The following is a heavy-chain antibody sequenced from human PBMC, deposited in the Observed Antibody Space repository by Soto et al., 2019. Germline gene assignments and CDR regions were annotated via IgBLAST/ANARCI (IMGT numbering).Heavy chain of an antibody. D-gene: IGHD4-4*01. Sequence: ASVKVSCKASGYTFTNYYIDWVRQAPGQGLEWMGIINPNGGSTTYVQKFQGRVTMTRDTSTSTVYMELGSLRSEDTAVYYCARAAWITVTNRLNDAFDVWGQGTMVTVSS. CDR1: GYTFTNYY. CDR2: INPNGGST. CDR3: ARAAWITVTNRLNDAFDV. V-gene: IGHV1-46*03. J-gene: IGHJ3*01.